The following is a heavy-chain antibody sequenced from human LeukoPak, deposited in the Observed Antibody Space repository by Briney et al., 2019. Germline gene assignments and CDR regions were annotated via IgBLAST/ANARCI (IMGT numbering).Heavy chain of an antibody. V-gene: IGHV2-5*01. Sequence: SGPTLVNPTQTLTLTCTFSGFSLNTGGVGVGWIRQPPGKPLEWLGLVYWTNNKYYNPTLRNRITITRGTSRNQVVLTITNVDPSDTATYFCSRNWEWEPDAYDVWGQGTTVIVSS. CDR2: VYWTNNK. CDR3: SRNWEWEPDAYDV. D-gene: IGHD1-26*01. J-gene: IGHJ3*01. CDR1: GFSLNTGGVG.